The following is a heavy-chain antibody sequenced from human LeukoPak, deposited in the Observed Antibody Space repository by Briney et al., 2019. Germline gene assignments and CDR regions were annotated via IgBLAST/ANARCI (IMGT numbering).Heavy chain of an antibody. J-gene: IGHJ4*02. V-gene: IGHV3-7*01. CDR2: IVPDGSEK. CDR1: GFTFSSYW. Sequence: GGSLRLSCAASGFTFSSYWMTWVRQAPGKGLEWVANIVPDGSEKYYVESVRGRFTISRDNAKNSLYLQMNSLRAEDTAVYYCARDPPSRGTRYFDYWGQGILVTVSS. CDR3: ARDPPSRGTRYFDY. D-gene: IGHD3-16*01.